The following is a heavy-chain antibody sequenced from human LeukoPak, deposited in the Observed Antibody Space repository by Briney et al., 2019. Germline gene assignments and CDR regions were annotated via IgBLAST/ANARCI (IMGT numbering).Heavy chain of an antibody. CDR2: IRYDGSNK. CDR3: ARYHRVAGSDY. CDR1: GFTFSNYG. J-gene: IGHJ4*02. V-gene: IGHV3-30*02. Sequence: GGSLRLSCAASGFTFSNYGIHWVRQAPGKGLEWVTFIRYDGSNKYYADSVKGRFTISRDNSENTVYLQMNSLIPEDTAVYYCARYHRVAGSDYWGQGTLVTVSS. D-gene: IGHD6-19*01.